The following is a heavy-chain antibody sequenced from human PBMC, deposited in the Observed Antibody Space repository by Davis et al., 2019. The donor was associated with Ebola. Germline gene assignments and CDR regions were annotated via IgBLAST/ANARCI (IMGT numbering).Heavy chain of an antibody. V-gene: IGHV4-61*09. J-gene: IGHJ4*01. CDR1: GGSISSGSYH. CDR3: ARFPVYVREDY. CDR2: IYTSGST. D-gene: IGHD3-10*02. Sequence: PSETLSLTCTVSGGSISSGSYHWSWIRQPAGKGLEWVGHIYTSGSTNYNPSLKSRVTISVDTSKNQFSLKLSSVTAADTAVYYCARFPVYVREDYWGQGTLVTVSS.